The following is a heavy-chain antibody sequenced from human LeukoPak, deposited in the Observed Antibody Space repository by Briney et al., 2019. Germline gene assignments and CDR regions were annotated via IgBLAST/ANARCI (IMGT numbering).Heavy chain of an antibody. D-gene: IGHD3-10*01. V-gene: IGHV1-18*04. J-gene: IGHJ4*02. CDR1: GYTFTGYY. CDR3: ARDPDYYGSGSYSLRPTDY. Sequence: ASVKVSCKASGYTFTGYYMHWVRQAPGQGLEWMGWISAYNGNTNYAQKLQGRVTMTTDTSTSTAYMELRSLRSDDTAVYYCARDPDYYGSGSYSLRPTDYWGQGTLVTVSS. CDR2: ISAYNGNT.